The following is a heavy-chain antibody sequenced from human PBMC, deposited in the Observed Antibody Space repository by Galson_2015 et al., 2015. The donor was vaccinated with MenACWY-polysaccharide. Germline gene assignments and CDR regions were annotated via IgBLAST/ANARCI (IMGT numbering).Heavy chain of an antibody. CDR1: GFSFGSYS. V-gene: IGHV3-21*01. D-gene: IGHD2-8*01. J-gene: IGHJ3*01. CDR2: ISATSSHI. Sequence: SLRLSCAASGFSFGSYSINWVRQAPGKGLEWVSSISATSSHIFYGDSMNGRFTISRDNAKKSVQLQMYSLRVEDTAVYFCARQNGVAYSPGSFDFWGQGTMVAVSS. CDR3: ARQNGVAYSPGSFDF.